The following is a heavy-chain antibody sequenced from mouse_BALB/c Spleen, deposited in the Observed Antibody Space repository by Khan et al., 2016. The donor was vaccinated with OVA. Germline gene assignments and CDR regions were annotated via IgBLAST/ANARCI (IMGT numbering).Heavy chain of an antibody. Sequence: QVQLQQSGPELVRPGASVKMSCKASGYTFTSFWIHWVKQRPGQGLEWIGMIDPSKSETRLNQKFKDKATLNVDKSSNTAYLQRSRLTSEDSAVYYCARGCYGSPFAYWGQGTLVTVSA. J-gene: IGHJ3*01. V-gene: IGHV1S127*01. D-gene: IGHD1-1*01. CDR2: IDPSKSET. CDR1: GYTFTSFW. CDR3: ARGCYGSPFAY.